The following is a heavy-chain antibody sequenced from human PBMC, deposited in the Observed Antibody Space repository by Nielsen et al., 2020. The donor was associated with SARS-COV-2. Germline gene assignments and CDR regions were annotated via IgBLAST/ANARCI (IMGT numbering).Heavy chain of an antibody. V-gene: IGHV1-69*05. Sequence: SVKVSCKASGGTFISYAISWVRQAPGQGLEWMGGIIPIFGTANYAQKFQERVTITRDMSTSTAYMELSSLRSEDTAVYYCAADSLGYYYDSSGYYYYGMDVWGQGTTGTVSS. CDR2: IIPIFGTA. CDR1: GGTFISYA. CDR3: AADSLGYYYDSSGYYYYGMDV. J-gene: IGHJ6*02. D-gene: IGHD3-22*01.